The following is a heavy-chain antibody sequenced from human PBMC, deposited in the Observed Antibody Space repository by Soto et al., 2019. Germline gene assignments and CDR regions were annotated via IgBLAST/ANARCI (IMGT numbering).Heavy chain of an antibody. CDR2: IKQDGSEK. D-gene: IGHD6-6*01. CDR3: ASREYSSSSGYDYNCFDP. V-gene: IGHV3-7*01. J-gene: IGHJ5*02. Sequence: PGGSLRLSCAASGFTFSSYWMSWVRQAPGKGLEWVANIKQDGSEKYYVDSVKGRFTISRDNAKNSLYLQMNSLRAEDTAVYYCASREYSSSSGYDYNCFDPWGQGTLVTVSS. CDR1: GFTFSSYW.